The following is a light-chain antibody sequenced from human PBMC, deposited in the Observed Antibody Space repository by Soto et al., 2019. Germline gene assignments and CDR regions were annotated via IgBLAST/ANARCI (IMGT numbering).Light chain of an antibody. CDR1: STDVGGYTY. V-gene: IGLV2-14*03. CDR3: SSYTSGSTLV. CDR2: EVS. J-gene: IGLJ3*02. Sequence: QSALTQPASVSGSPGQSITISCTGSSTDVGGYTYVSWYQQFPGKPPKLMIYEVSNRPSGVSNRFSGSKSGNTASLTISGLQAEDDADYYCSSYTSGSTLVFGGGTKLTVL.